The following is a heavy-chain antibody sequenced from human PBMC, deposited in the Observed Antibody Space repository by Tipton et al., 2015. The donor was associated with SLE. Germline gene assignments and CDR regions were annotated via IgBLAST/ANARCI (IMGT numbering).Heavy chain of an antibody. J-gene: IGHJ5*02. V-gene: IGHV4-34*01. D-gene: IGHD2-8*01. CDR3: VRDGVCRNGVCYRNWFDP. Sequence: TLSLTCAVYGGSLTGYVWSWIRQPPGKGLEWIGEISHSGSTNYNPSLKSRVTISRDTSGKQVSLKLSSVTAADTAVYYCVRDGVCRNGVCYRNWFDPWGPGSLVTVSS. CDR1: GGSLTGYV. CDR2: ISHSGST.